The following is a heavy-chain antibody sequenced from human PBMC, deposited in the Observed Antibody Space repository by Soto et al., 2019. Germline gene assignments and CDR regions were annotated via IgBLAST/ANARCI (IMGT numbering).Heavy chain of an antibody. CDR2: ISAYNGNT. V-gene: IGHV1-18*04. J-gene: IGHJ6*02. Sequence: QVQLVQSGAEVKKPGASVKVSCKASGYTFTSYGISWVRQAPGQGLEWMGWISAYNGNTNYAQKLQGRVTMTTDTSTSTDYMELRSMRSDDTAVYYCARLRDDWNYARGMDVWGQGTTVTVYS. D-gene: IGHD1-7*01. CDR1: GYTFTSYG. CDR3: ARLRDDWNYARGMDV.